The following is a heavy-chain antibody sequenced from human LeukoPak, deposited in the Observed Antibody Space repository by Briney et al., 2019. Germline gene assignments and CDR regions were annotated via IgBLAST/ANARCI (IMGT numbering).Heavy chain of an antibody. CDR2: ITSNGGSA. V-gene: IGHV3-64*01. J-gene: IGHJ4*02. CDR3: AREYCDSTTCYKTIDY. CDR1: GFTFSIYA. D-gene: IGHD2-2*02. Sequence: GGSLRLSCAASGFTFSIYAMHWVRQAPGKGLQYVSAITSNGGSAYYANSVKGRFTISRDNSKDTLYLQMGSLRAEDMAVYYCAREYCDSTTCYKTIDYWGQGTLVTVSS.